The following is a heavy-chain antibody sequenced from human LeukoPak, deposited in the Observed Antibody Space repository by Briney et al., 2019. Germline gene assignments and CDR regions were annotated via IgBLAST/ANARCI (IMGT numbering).Heavy chain of an antibody. D-gene: IGHD3-22*01. CDR2: INHSGST. CDR1: GFTVSSNY. V-gene: IGHV4-34*01. CDR3: ASFYDSSPLDV. J-gene: IGHJ6*02. Sequence: PGGSLRLSCAASGFTVSSNYMSWVRQPPGKGLEWIGEINHSGSTNYNPSLKSRVTISVDTSKNQFSLKLSSVTAADTAVYYCASFYDSSPLDVWGQGTTVTVSS.